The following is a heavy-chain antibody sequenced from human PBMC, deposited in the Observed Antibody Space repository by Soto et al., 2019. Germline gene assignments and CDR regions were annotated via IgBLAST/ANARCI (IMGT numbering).Heavy chain of an antibody. CDR2: IWFDGSKE. D-gene: IGHD3-22*01. CDR1: GFTFSRYG. Sequence: QVQLLESGGDVVKPGRSLRLSCAASGFTFSRYGFHWVRQAPGKGLEWVAAIWFDGSKEYYADSVKGRCTISRDNSKNTVNLQMSSLRAEDTAVYYCARDPFYYDDSYYPAIDSWGQVTLVTVSS. CDR3: ARDPFYYDDSYYPAIDS. J-gene: IGHJ4*02. V-gene: IGHV3-33*01.